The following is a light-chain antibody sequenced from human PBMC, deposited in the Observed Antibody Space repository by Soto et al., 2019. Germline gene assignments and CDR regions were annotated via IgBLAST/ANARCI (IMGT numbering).Light chain of an antibody. Sequence: QSALTQPPSASGSPGQSVTISCTGTSSDVGVYNYVSWYQQHPGKAPRLVIYEVTKRPSGVPDRFSGSKSGNTASLTVSGLQADDEADYYCSSFSGFSTVFGTGTKLTVL. J-gene: IGLJ1*01. CDR2: EVT. CDR3: SSFSGFSTV. V-gene: IGLV2-8*01. CDR1: SSDVGVYNY.